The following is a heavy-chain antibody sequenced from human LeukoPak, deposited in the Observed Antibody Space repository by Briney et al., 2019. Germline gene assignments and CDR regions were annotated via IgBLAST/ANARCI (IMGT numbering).Heavy chain of an antibody. Sequence: GGSLRLSCAASGFTFRSYAMHWVRQAPGKGLEWVSYISSSSSTIYYADSVKGRFTISRDNARNSLYLQMNSLRDEDTAVYYCARERTTVTSPLFDYWGQGTLVTVSS. CDR3: ARERTTVTSPLFDY. J-gene: IGHJ4*02. D-gene: IGHD4-17*01. CDR1: GFTFRSYA. CDR2: ISSSSSTI. V-gene: IGHV3-48*02.